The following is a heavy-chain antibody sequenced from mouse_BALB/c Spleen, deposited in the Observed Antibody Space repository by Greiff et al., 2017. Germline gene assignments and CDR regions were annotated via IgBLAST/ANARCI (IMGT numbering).Heavy chain of an antibody. V-gene: IGHV1-4*02. Sequence: QVQLQQSAAELARPGASVKMSCKASGYTFTSYTMHWVKQRPGQGLEWIGYINPSSGYTEYNQKFKDKTTLTADKSSSTAYMQLSSLTSEDSAVYYCARFYGNYADYYAMDYWGQGTSVTVSS. CDR1: GYTFTSYT. D-gene: IGHD2-1*01. CDR3: ARFYGNYADYYAMDY. J-gene: IGHJ4*01. CDR2: INPSSGYT.